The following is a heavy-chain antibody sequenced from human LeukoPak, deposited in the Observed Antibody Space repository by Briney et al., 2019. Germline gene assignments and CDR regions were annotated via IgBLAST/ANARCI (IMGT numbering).Heavy chain of an antibody. CDR1: GDSISSYY. V-gene: IGHV4-59*08. CDR3: ARHYPYGSGSYSPFYFDY. D-gene: IGHD3-10*01. J-gene: IGHJ4*02. Sequence: PSETLSLTCTVSGDSISSYYWSWTRQPPGKGLEWIGYIYYSGSTNYNPSLKSRVTISVDTSKNQFSLKLSSATAADTGVYYCARHYPYGSGSYSPFYFDYWGQGTLVNVSS. CDR2: IYYSGST.